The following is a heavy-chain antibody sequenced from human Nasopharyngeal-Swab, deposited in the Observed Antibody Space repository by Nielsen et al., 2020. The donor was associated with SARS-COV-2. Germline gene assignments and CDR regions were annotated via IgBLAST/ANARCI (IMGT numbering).Heavy chain of an antibody. CDR3: AKGTGMTYRAIDY. J-gene: IGHJ4*02. CDR2: ISRTYST. Sequence: GGSLRLSCAASRFTFSSYAMNWVRQAPGKGLEWVSAISRTYSTYYADSVRGRFTVSRDNSKNTLYLQMSSLRAEDTAVYYCAKGTGMTYRAIDYWGQGTLVTASS. V-gene: IGHV3-23*01. D-gene: IGHD1-14*01. CDR1: RFTFSSYA.